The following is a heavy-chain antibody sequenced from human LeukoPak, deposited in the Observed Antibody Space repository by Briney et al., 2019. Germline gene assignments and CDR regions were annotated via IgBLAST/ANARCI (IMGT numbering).Heavy chain of an antibody. CDR2: INPNSGGT. J-gene: IGHJ4*02. CDR3: ARPYFQWELRY. CDR1: GYTFSGYY. Sequence: ASVKVSCKASGYTFSGYYIHRVRQAPGQGLEWMGWINPNSGGTNYAQKFQGRVTMTRDTSISTVYMEMSRLRYDDTAVYYCARPYFQWELRYWGPGTLVTVSS. D-gene: IGHD1-26*01. V-gene: IGHV1-2*02.